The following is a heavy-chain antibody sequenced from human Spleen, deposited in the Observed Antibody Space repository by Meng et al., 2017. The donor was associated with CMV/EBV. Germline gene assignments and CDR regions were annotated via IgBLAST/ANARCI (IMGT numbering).Heavy chain of an antibody. J-gene: IGHJ4*02. CDR2: ISGSSGTT. Sequence: GGSLRLSCAASGFIFGNYAMSWVRQAPGKGLKWVSVISGSSGTTYYADSVKGRFTISRDNFKNTLFLQMNSLRAEDTAIYYCAKLEGYYYGSGSFDYWGQGTAVTVSS. D-gene: IGHD3-10*01. CDR3: AKLEGYYYGSGSFDY. V-gene: IGHV3-23*01. CDR1: GFIFGNYA.